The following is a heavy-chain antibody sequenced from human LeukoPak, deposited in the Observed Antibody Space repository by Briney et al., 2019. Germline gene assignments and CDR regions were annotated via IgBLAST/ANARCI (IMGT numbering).Heavy chain of an antibody. Sequence: GGSLRLSCIASGFTFSDYSISWVRQAPGKGLEGASSISSSSVYIYYADSVKGRFTISRDNARNSLFLQMNSLRAEDTAVYYCARSPHILTGENFDYWGQGTLLTVSS. D-gene: IGHD3-9*01. J-gene: IGHJ4*02. CDR1: GFTFSDYS. CDR3: ARSPHILTGENFDY. CDR2: ISSSSVYI. V-gene: IGHV3-21*01.